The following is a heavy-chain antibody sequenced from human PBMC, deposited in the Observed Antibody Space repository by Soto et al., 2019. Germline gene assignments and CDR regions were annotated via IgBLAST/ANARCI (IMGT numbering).Heavy chain of an antibody. D-gene: IGHD5-18*01. CDR1: GFSLSTSGEG. V-gene: IGHV2-5*02. CDR2: IYWDDDK. Sequence: QITLKESGPTLVKTTQTLTLTCTFSGFSLSTSGEGVGWIRQPPGKALEWLALIYWDDDKRYSPSLKSRLTITKDTSKNQVVLTMTHMDPVDTATYYCAHKRPDPAPFTVNWFDPWGQGTLVTVSS. J-gene: IGHJ5*02. CDR3: AHKRPDPAPFTVNWFDP.